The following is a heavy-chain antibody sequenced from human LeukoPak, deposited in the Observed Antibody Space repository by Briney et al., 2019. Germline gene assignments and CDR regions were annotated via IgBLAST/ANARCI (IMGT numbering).Heavy chain of an antibody. V-gene: IGHV4-39*01. CDR1: GGSISSSSYY. Sequence: PSETLSLTCTVSGGSISSSSYYWGWIRQPPGKGLEWIGSIYYSGSTYYNPSLKSRVTISVDTSKNQFSLKLSSVTAADTAVYYCARHELTYDTLTGYYSRECFDYWGQGTLVTVSS. CDR3: ARHELTYDTLTGYYSRECFDY. D-gene: IGHD3-9*01. J-gene: IGHJ4*02. CDR2: IYYSGST.